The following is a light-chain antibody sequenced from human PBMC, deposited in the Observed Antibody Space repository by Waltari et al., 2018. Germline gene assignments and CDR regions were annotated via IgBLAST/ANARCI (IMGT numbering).Light chain of an antibody. CDR2: TKN. CDR1: SSNIGTNS. J-gene: IGLJ2*01. V-gene: IGLV1-47*01. Sequence: QSVLTQPPSASGTPGQGVTISCSGSSSNIGTNSGYWYQQLPGTAPKLPIYTKNQRPSGGPDRCTGSTSGTSACLAISGLRSEDDADYYSATWEDSLSGVVFGGGTQLTVL. CDR3: ATWEDSLSGVV.